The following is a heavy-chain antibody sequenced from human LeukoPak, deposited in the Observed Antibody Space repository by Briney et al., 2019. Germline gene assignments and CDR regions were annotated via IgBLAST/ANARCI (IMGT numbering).Heavy chain of an antibody. CDR2: IYSDGST. Sequence: GGSLRLSCAASGFSVSSNYMSWVRQAPGKGLEWVSVIYSDGSTYYADSVKGRFTISRDYSKNTLFLQVNSLRAEDTAVYYCARVYYYGSGSFSFDYWGQGTLVIVSS. D-gene: IGHD3-10*01. CDR1: GFSVSSNY. J-gene: IGHJ4*02. V-gene: IGHV3-66*01. CDR3: ARVYYYGSGSFSFDY.